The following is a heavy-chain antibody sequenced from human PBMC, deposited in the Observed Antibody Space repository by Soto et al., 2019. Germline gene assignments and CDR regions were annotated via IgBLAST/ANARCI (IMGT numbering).Heavy chain of an antibody. CDR1: GFTFSTSW. CDR3: ARDRASGATDY. J-gene: IGHJ4*02. D-gene: IGHD1-26*01. CDR2: IWTDGREN. Sequence: DVQLVESGGDLVQAGGSLRLSCAASGFTFSTSWMQWVRQAPGKGLEWVANIWTDGRENAYVDSVTGRFTISRDNSKKSLYLQMSSLRVEDTAVYYCARDRASGATDYWGQGTLVIVSS. V-gene: IGHV3-7*04.